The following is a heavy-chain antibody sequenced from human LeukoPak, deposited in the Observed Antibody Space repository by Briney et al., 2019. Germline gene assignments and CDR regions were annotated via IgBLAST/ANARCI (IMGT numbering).Heavy chain of an antibody. J-gene: IGHJ4*02. CDR3: ARYRYCSGGNCYGPDY. CDR2: IYPGDSDT. V-gene: IGHV5-51*01. D-gene: IGHD2-15*01. CDR1: GYSFTRYY. Sequence: GESLKISCKGSGYSFTRYYIGWVSQMPGKGLEWMGIIYPGDSDTRYSPSFQGQVTISADKSISTAYLQWSSLKASDTAMYYCARYRYCSGGNCYGPDYWGQGTLVTVSS.